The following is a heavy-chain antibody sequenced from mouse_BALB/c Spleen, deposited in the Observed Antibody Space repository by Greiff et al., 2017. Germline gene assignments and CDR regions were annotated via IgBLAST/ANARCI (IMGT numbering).Heavy chain of an antibody. CDR2: IWGGGST. V-gene: IGHV2-6-5*01. J-gene: IGHJ4*01. CDR3: AKDGYCLSYAMDY. CDR1: GFSFTDYG. D-gene: IGHD2-3*01. Sequence: VQLVESGPGLVAPSQSLSITCTVSGFSFTDYGVSWIRQPPGKGLEWLGVIWGGGSTYYNSAPKSRLSISKDNSKSQVFLKMNSLQTDDTAMYYCAKDGYCLSYAMDYWGQGTSVTVSS.